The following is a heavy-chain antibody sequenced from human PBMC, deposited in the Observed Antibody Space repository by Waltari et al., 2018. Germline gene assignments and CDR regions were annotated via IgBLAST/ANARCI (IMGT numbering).Heavy chain of an antibody. CDR3: AKDGGWWELLR. Sequence: QVQLVESGGGVVQPGWSRRLDCAAAGFTLSSYGLHGGRQAPGKGLEWLAFLRYDGSDKYYADSVKGRFTISRDNSKNTLSLQMNSLRAEDTAVYYCAKDGGWWELLRWGQGTLVTVSS. V-gene: IGHV3-30*02. CDR1: GFTLSSYG. J-gene: IGHJ4*02. D-gene: IGHD1-26*01. CDR2: LRYDGSDK.